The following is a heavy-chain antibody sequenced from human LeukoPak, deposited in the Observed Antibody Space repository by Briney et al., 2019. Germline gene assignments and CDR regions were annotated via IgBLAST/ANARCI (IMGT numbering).Heavy chain of an antibody. V-gene: IGHV4-39*07. CDR2: IYHSGDT. D-gene: IGHD6-13*01. J-gene: IGHJ4*02. CDR1: GGSISSGTYY. Sequence: SETLSLTCTVSGGSISSGTYYWGWIRQPPGKGLEWIGSIYHSGDTYYNTSLKSRVTISEDTSKNQFSLKLTSVTAADTAVYYCARGASSRFEHWGQGTLVTVSS. CDR3: ARGASSRFEH.